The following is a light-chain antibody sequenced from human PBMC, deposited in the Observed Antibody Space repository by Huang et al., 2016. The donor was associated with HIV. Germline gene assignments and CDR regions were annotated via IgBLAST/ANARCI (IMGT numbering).Light chain of an antibody. CDR3: QQFNKYPQIT. CDR2: DAS. J-gene: IGKJ5*01. Sequence: AIQLTQSPSSLSASVGDRVTITCRASQGISSALAWYQQKPGKAPKLLIYDASSLQSGVPSRFSGSGSGTDFTLTISSLQPEDFATYYCQQFNKYPQITFGQGTRLEIK. CDR1: QGISSA. V-gene: IGKV1D-13*01.